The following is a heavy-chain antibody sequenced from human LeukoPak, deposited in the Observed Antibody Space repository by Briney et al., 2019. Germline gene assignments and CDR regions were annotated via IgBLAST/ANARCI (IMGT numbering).Heavy chain of an antibody. CDR3: ARDGVAEYYFDY. J-gene: IGHJ4*02. Sequence: ASVKVSCKASGYTFTSYGISWVRQAPGQGLEWMGGIIPIFGTANHAQKFQGRVTISTDESTSTAYMELSSLRSDDTAVYYCARDGVAEYYFDYWDQGTLVTVSS. V-gene: IGHV1-69*05. D-gene: IGHD6-19*01. CDR2: IIPIFGTA. CDR1: GYTFTSYG.